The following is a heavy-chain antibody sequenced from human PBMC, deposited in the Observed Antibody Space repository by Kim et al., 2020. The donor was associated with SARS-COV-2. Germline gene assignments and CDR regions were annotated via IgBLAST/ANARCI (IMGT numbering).Heavy chain of an antibody. CDR2: VYSGGNT. CDR1: GFTVSSTY. CDR3: ARDWSGVGYFDC. Sequence: GGSLRLSCAASGFTVSSTYMSWVRQAPGKGLEWVSVVYSGGNTYYTDSVKGRFTISRDNSKNTLYLQMNSLRAEDTAVYYCARDWSGVGYFDCWGQGTLVTVSS. V-gene: IGHV3-53*01. J-gene: IGHJ4*02. D-gene: IGHD3-10*01.